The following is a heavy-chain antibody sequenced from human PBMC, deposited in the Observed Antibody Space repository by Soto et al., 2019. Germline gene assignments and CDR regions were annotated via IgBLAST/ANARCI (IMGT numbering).Heavy chain of an antibody. CDR2: ILQDVSKK. D-gene: IGHD3-16*02. CDR1: GFTFSNYA. Sequence: QVQLVESGGGVVQPGRSLRLACAASGFTFSNYAFHWVRQAPGKGLEWVAVILQDVSKKQYADSVRGRFTISRDNSKNTLYLQMNSLRDEDTAVYHCAASGLSFDYWGQGTLVIVSS. CDR3: AASGLSFDY. V-gene: IGHV3-30-3*01. J-gene: IGHJ4*02.